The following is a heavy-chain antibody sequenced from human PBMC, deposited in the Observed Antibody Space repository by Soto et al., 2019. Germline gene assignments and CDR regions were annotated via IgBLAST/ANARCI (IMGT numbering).Heavy chain of an antibody. CDR3: ARDSGAKLSSS. Sequence: ASVKVSCKASGGTFSSYRVKWVRQAPGQGLEWVGGIVPIRRTADIAQTFQGRVTITADESARTAYRGLRSLKSQDTAVYYCARDSGAKLSSSWGQGTTVTVSS. J-gene: IGHJ4*02. V-gene: IGHV1-69*13. CDR2: IVPIRRTA. D-gene: IGHD2-2*01. CDR1: GGTFSSYR.